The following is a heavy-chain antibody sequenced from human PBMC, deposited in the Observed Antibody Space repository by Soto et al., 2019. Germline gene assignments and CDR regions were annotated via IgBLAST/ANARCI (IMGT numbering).Heavy chain of an antibody. CDR2: ISYDGSNK. CDR1: GFTFSSYG. J-gene: IGHJ5*02. V-gene: IGHV3-30*18. CDR3: AKGVSYSSGWSHHQIRWFDP. Sequence: QVQLVESGGGVVQPGRSLRLSCAASGFTFSSYGMHWVRQAPGKGLEWVAVISYDGSNKYYADSVKGRFTISRDNSKNTLYLQMNSLRAEDTAVYYCAKGVSYSSGWSHHQIRWFDPWGQGTLVTVSS. D-gene: IGHD6-19*01.